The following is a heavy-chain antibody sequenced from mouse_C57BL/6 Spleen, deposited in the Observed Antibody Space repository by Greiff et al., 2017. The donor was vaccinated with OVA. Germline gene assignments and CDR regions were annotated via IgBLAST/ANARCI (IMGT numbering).Heavy chain of an antibody. CDR1: GYTFTSYW. CDR3: AMGDRGSDPWFAY. CDR2: IHPSDSDT. Sequence: QVQLQQPGADLVKPGASVKVSCKASGYTFTSYWMHWVQQRPGQGLEWIARIHPSDSDTNYNHKFKGKAPLTVDKSSSTAYMQLSSLPSEDSAVDYCAMGDRGSDPWFAYWGQGTLVTVSA. J-gene: IGHJ3*01. D-gene: IGHD1-1*01. V-gene: IGHV1-74*01.